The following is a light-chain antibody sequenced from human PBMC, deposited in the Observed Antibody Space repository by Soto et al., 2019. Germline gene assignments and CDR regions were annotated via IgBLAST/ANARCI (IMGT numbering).Light chain of an antibody. J-gene: IGLJ2*01. CDR1: SSDVGYYNY. Sequence: QSALTQPASVSGSPGQSITISCTGTSSDVGYYNYVSWYQQHPGKAPNLMIYDVSNRPSGVSNLFSGSKSGNTASLTISGLQAEDEADYYCSSQGTSSTLVFGGGTKLTVL. CDR2: DVS. CDR3: SSQGTSSTLV. V-gene: IGLV2-14*01.